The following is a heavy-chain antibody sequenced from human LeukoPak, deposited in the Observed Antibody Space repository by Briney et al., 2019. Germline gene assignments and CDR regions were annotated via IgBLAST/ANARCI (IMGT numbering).Heavy chain of an antibody. Sequence: SETLSLTCTVSGGSISSYYWIWIRQPPGKGLEWIGYIYYSGSTNYNPSLKSRVTISVDTSKNQFSLKLSSVTAADTAVYYCARGDGSGSIPLDYWGQGTLVTVSS. D-gene: IGHD3-10*01. CDR3: ARGDGSGSIPLDY. V-gene: IGHV4-59*01. J-gene: IGHJ4*02. CDR1: GGSISSYY. CDR2: IYYSGST.